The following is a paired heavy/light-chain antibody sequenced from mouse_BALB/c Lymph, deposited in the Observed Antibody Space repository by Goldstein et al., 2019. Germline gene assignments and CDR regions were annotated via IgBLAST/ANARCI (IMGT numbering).Heavy chain of an antibody. D-gene: IGHD1-1*01. V-gene: IGHV1-4*01. CDR2: INPSSGYT. Sequence: QVQLQQSGAELARPGASVKMSCKASGYTFTSYTMHWVKQRPGQGLEWIGYINPSSGYTNYNQKFKDKATLTADKSSSTAYMQLSSLTSEDSAVYYCARSTGYYYGSSYYFDYWGQGTTLTVSS. CDR1: GYTFTSYT. J-gene: IGHJ2*01. CDR3: ARSTGYYYGSSYYFDY.
Light chain of an antibody. J-gene: IGKJ2*01. CDR1: KSVSTSGYSY. CDR2: LAS. CDR3: QHSRELPYT. V-gene: IGKV3-12*01. Sequence: DIVLTQSPASLAVSLGQRATISCRASKSVSTSGYSYMHWYQQKPGQPPKLLIYLASNLESGVPARFSGSGSGTDFTLNIHPVEEEDAATYYCQHSRELPYTFGGGTKLEIK.